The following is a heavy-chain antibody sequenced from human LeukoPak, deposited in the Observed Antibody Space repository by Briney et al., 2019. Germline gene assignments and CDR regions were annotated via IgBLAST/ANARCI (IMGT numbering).Heavy chain of an antibody. V-gene: IGHV3-7*03. J-gene: IGHJ4*02. CDR2: IKQDGSEK. CDR1: GTTFSRYW. Sequence: GGSLRLSCEAAGTTFSRYWMNWARQAPGKGLEWVANIKQDGSEKYYVDSVKGRFTISRDNAKNSLYLQMNSLRAEDTAVYYCAGGAGWLVDYWGQGTLVTVSS. D-gene: IGHD6-19*01. CDR3: AGGAGWLVDY.